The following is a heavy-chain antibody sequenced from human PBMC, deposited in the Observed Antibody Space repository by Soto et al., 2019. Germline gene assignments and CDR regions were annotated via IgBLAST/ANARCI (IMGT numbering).Heavy chain of an antibody. CDR3: ARDLQGYYYYYGMDV. V-gene: IGHV1-69*04. CDR2: IIPILGIA. Sequence: SVKVSCKASGGTFSSYTISWVRQAPGQGLEWMGRIIPILGIANYAQKFQGRVTITADKSTSTAYMELSSLRSEDTAVYYCARDLQGYYYYYGMDVWGQRTTVTVSS. CDR1: GGTFSSYT. J-gene: IGHJ6*02.